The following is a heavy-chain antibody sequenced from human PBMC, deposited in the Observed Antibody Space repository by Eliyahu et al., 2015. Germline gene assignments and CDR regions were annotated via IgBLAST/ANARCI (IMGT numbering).Heavy chain of an antibody. CDR2: TLPRDSDT. Sequence: EVQLVQSGAEVKKPGEXLKISCKASGYTFTXHWIGWLRQMPGKGLEWMGITLPRDSDTRYSPAFQGQVSISADNSISTVYLQWSSLKASDTAMYYCARQRSGDFFDSWGQGILVTVSS. V-gene: IGHV5-51*01. J-gene: IGHJ4*02. D-gene: IGHD3-3*01. CDR3: ARQRSGDFFDS. CDR1: GYTFTXHW.